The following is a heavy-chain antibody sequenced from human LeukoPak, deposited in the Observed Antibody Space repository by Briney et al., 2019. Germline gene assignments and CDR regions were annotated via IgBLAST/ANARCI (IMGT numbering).Heavy chain of an antibody. Sequence: SQTLSLTCAISGDSVSSNNGAWNWIRQSPSRDLEWLGRTYYRSKWYNDYAGSLMSRITTSPDTSKNQFSLQVYSVTPEDTAVYYCARDVGTTGWHTYDFWGQGTLVTVSS. V-gene: IGHV6-1*01. J-gene: IGHJ4*02. CDR2: TYYRSKWYN. CDR3: ARDVGTTGWHTYDF. CDR1: GDSVSSNNGA. D-gene: IGHD3-9*01.